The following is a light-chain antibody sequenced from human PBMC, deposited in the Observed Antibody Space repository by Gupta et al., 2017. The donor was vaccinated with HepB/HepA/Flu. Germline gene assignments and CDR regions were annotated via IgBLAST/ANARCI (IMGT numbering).Light chain of an antibody. Sequence: QSVLLQPPSVSASPGQPVSIFCSGSSSNIGQDSVAWYRQVPGTAPQIIIYENRTRSSGIPCRFSASKSGTSATLGITGLQTGDEADDYCVTWDFSLTAYVFGTGTKVTVL. J-gene: IGLJ1*01. CDR1: SSNIGQDS. CDR2: ENR. CDR3: VTWDFSLTAYV. V-gene: IGLV1-51*02.